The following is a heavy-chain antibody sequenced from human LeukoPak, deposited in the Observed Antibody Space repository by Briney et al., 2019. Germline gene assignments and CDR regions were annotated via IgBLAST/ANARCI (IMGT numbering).Heavy chain of an antibody. CDR3: ARGRKTYCSGGSCFQFDP. CDR1: GYTFTSYG. J-gene: IGHJ5*02. CDR2: ISANNGNT. D-gene: IGHD2-15*01. V-gene: IGHV1-18*01. Sequence: ASVKVSCKASGYTFTSYGISWVRQAPGQGLEWMGWISANNGNTNYAQKFQGRVTMTTDTSTSTAYMELRSLRSDDTAVYYCARGRKTYCSGGSCFQFDPWGQGTLVTVSS.